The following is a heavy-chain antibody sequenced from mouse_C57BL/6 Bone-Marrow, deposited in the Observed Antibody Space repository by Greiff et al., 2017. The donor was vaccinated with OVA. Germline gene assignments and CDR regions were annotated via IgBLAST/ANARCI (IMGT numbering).Heavy chain of an antibody. V-gene: IGHV1-55*01. CDR3: ARGRPIITTVVATDYAMDY. CDR2: IYPGSGST. J-gene: IGHJ4*01. D-gene: IGHD1-1*01. CDR1: GYTFTSYW. Sequence: LQQPGAELVKPGASVKMSCKASGYTFTSYWITWVKQRPGQGLEWIGDIYPGSGSTNYNEKFKSKATLTVDTSSSTAYMQLSSLTSEDSAVYYCARGRPIITTVVATDYAMDYWGQGTSVTVSS.